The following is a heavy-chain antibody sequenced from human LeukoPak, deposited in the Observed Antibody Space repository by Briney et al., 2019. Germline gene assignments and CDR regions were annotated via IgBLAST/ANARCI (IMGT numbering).Heavy chain of an antibody. CDR1: GGSISSYS. D-gene: IGHD2-15*01. Sequence: SETLSLTCTVSGGSISSYSWSWIRQPAGKGVEWIGRIYTSGSTKYDPSLTSRVTMSVDTSKNQFSLKLRSVTAADTAVYYCARAVHCSGGSCYFDYWGQGTLVTVSS. J-gene: IGHJ4*02. CDR3: ARAVHCSGGSCYFDY. V-gene: IGHV4-4*07. CDR2: IYTSGST.